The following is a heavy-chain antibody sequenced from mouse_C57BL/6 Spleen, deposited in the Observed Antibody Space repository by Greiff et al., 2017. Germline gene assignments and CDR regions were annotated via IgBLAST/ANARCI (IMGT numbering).Heavy chain of an antibody. CDR1: GYAFSSSW. V-gene: IGHV1-82*01. CDR3: ARNSRSRYDFDY. CDR2: IYPGDGDT. D-gene: IGHD1-1*01. J-gene: IGHJ2*01. Sequence: VQLQQSGPELVKPGASVKISCKASGYAFSSSWMNWVKQRPGKGLEWIGRIYPGDGDTNYNGKFKGKATLTADKSSSTAYMQLRRLTSEDSEVYFCARNSRSRYDFDYWGQGTTLTVSS.